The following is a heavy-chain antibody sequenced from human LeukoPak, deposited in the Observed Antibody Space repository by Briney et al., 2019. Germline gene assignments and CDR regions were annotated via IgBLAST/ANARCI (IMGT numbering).Heavy chain of an antibody. Sequence: GGSLRLSCAASGFTFSSYSMNWVRQAPGKGLEWVSYISSSSSTIYYADSVKGRFTISRDNAKNSLYLQMNSLRDEDTAVYFCARDETKIKFDSGTYSPDAFDIWGQGTTVTVSS. CDR3: ARDETKIKFDSGTYSPDAFDI. V-gene: IGHV3-48*02. CDR1: GFTFSSYS. CDR2: ISSSSSTI. J-gene: IGHJ3*02. D-gene: IGHD2-15*01.